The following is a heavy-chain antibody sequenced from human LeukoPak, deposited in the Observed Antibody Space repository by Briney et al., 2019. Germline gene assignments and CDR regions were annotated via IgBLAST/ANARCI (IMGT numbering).Heavy chain of an antibody. CDR1: AFRLSAYN. Sequence: PGGSLRLSCAASAFRLSAYNMNWVRQAPGKGLEWVSSISYTGTYIYYADSVKGRFTISRDNAQNSLYLQMNSLRAEDTAIYYCVRDRGTYRPIDYWGQGTLVTVSS. CDR3: VRDRGTYRPIDY. J-gene: IGHJ4*02. V-gene: IGHV3-21*04. D-gene: IGHD1-26*01. CDR2: ISYTGTYI.